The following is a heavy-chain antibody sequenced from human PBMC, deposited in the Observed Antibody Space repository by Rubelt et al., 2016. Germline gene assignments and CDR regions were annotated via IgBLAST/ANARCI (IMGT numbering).Heavy chain of an antibody. CDR1: GYTFTGYY. CDR2: INPSGGST. J-gene: IGHJ5*02. CDR3: ARSPRYDFEDNWFDP. D-gene: IGHD3-3*01. V-gene: IGHV1-46*01. Sequence: QVQLVQSGAEVKRPGASVKVSCKASGYTFTGYYMHWVRQAPGQGLEWMGIINPSGGSTSYAQKFQGRVTRTRDTSTSTVYMELSSLRSEDTAVYYCARSPRYDFEDNWFDPWGQGTLVTVSS.